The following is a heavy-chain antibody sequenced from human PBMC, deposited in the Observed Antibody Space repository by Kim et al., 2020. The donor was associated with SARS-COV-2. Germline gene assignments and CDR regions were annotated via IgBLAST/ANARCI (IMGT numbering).Heavy chain of an antibody. CDR2: MNPNSGNT. CDR3: ARGRDYGDYYDYYYGMDV. V-gene: IGHV1-8*01. J-gene: IGHJ6*02. D-gene: IGHD4-17*01. Sequence: ASVKVSCKASGYTFTSYDINWVRQATGQGLEWMGWMNPNSGNTGYAQKFQGRVTMTRNTSISTAYMELSSLRSEDTAVYYCARGRDYGDYYDYYYGMDVWGQGTTVTVSS. CDR1: GYTFTSYD.